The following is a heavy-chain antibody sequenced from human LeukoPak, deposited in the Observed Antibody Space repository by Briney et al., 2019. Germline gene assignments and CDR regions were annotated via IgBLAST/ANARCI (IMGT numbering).Heavy chain of an antibody. CDR3: ARDRSALRYFDWLLGRHNWFDP. Sequence: ASVTVSCKASGYTFTSYGISWVRQAPGQGLEWMGWIIAYNGNTNYAQKLQGRVTMTTDTSTSTAYMELRSLRSDDTAVYYCARDRSALRYFDWLLGRHNWFDPWGQGTLVTVSS. D-gene: IGHD3-9*01. J-gene: IGHJ5*02. CDR1: GYTFTSYG. V-gene: IGHV1-18*04. CDR2: IIAYNGNT.